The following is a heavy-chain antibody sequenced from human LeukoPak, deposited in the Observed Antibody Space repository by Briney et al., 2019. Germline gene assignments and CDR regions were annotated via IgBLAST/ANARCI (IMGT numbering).Heavy chain of an antibody. V-gene: IGHV1-8*03. CDR2: MNPNSGNT. D-gene: IGHD3-3*01. Sequence: ASVKVSCKASGYTFTSYDINWVRQATGQGLEWMGWMNPNSGNTGYAQKFQGRVTITRNTSISTAYMELSSLRSEDTAVYYCARANYDFWSGYYTAFDIWGQGTMVTVSS. CDR3: ARANYDFWSGYYTAFDI. CDR1: GYTFTSYD. J-gene: IGHJ3*02.